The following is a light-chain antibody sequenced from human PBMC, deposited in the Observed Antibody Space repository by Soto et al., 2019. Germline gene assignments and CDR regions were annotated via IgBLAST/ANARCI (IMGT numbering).Light chain of an antibody. CDR1: SSNIGPGYD. V-gene: IGLV1-40*01. CDR2: SNT. CDR3: QASERCLSGSV. Sequence: QSVLTQPPSLSGAPVHSGTISCTGNSSNIGPGYDVHWYQQLPGRAPKLLIYSNTNRPSGVADRFSGSRSRTTRSLAITGFQAAEEAVYYCQASERCLSGSVFGTATKVPV. J-gene: IGLJ1*01.